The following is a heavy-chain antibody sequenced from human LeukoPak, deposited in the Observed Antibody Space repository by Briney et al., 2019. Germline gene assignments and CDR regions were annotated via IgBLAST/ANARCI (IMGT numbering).Heavy chain of an antibody. CDR2: INHSGST. D-gene: IGHD3-16*02. J-gene: IGHJ4*02. CDR1: GGSFSGYY. Sequence: PPGTLSLTCAVYGGSFSGYYWSWIRQPPGKGLEWIGEINHSGSTNYNPSLKSRVTISVDTSKNQFSLKLSSVTAADTAVYYCARGYYDYVWGSYRYGKSDYWGQGTLVTVSS. CDR3: ARGYYDYVWGSYRYGKSDY. V-gene: IGHV4-34*01.